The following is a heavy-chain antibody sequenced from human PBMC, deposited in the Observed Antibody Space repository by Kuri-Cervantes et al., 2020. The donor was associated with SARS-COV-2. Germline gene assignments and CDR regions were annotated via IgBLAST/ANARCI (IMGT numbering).Heavy chain of an antibody. D-gene: IGHD2-2*01. CDR1: GFTFSSYS. CDR3: AREADCSSTSCYDY. CDR2: ISSSSSTI. V-gene: IGHV3-48*01. Sequence: GESLKISCAASGFTFSSYSMNWVRQAPGKGLEWVSYISSSSSTIYYADSVKGRFTISRDNSKNTLYLQMNSLRAEDTAVYYCAREADCSSTSCYDYWGQGTLVTVSS. J-gene: IGHJ4*02.